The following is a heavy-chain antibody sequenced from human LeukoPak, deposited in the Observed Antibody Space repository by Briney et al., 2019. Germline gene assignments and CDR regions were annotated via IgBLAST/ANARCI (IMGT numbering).Heavy chain of an antibody. CDR2: IYYSGST. V-gene: IGHV4-31*03. J-gene: IGHJ4*02. CDR3: ARDVRLPRYFDY. CDR1: GGSISSGDYY. Sequence: PSETLSLTCTVSGGSISSGDYYWTWVRQHPGKGLEWIGYIYYSGSTYYNPSLQSRVIISVDTSKNQFSLELNSVTAADTAVYYCARDVRLPRYFDYWGQGTLVTVSS.